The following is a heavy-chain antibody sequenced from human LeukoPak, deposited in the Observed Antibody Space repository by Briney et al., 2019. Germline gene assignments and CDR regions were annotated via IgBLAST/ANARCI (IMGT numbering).Heavy chain of an antibody. D-gene: IGHD3-10*01. Sequence: SETLSLTCTGSGGSISSYYWSWIRHPPGKGLEWIGYIYYSGSTNYNPSLKSRATISVDTSKNQFSLKLSSVTAAETAVYYCATGRPYYYGSGSYWDYWGQGTLVTVSS. CDR1: GGSISSYY. V-gene: IGHV4-59*08. CDR2: IYYSGST. CDR3: ATGRPYYYGSGSYWDY. J-gene: IGHJ4*02.